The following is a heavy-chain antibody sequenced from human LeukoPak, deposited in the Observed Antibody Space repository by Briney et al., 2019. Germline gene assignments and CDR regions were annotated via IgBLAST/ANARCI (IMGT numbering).Heavy chain of an antibody. V-gene: IGHV1-46*01. CDR3: ARTPDLWFGEKEPSTTPSYGMDV. Sequence: ASVKVSCKASGYTFTSYYMHWVRQAPGRGLEWMGIINPSGGSTSYAQKFQGRVTMTRDTSTSTVYMELSSLRSEDTAVYYCARTPDLWFGEKEPSTTPSYGMDVWGKGTTVTVSS. D-gene: IGHD3-10*01. CDR1: GYTFTSYY. CDR2: INPSGGST. J-gene: IGHJ6*04.